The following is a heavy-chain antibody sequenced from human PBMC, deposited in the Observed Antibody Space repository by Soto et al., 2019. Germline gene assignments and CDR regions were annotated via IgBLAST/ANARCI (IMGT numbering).Heavy chain of an antibody. Sequence: EVQLSESGGGLVQPGGSLRLSCAASGFTFTSYALNWVRQAPGKGLEWVSGMSGIGDSTYNADSVTGRFTISRDISKNTLYLQMNNLRAEDTAVYYCAKGGYGDYSLDFWGQGTLVTVSS. J-gene: IGHJ4*02. CDR1: GFTFTSYA. CDR2: MSGIGDST. CDR3: AKGGYGDYSLDF. D-gene: IGHD4-17*01. V-gene: IGHV3-23*01.